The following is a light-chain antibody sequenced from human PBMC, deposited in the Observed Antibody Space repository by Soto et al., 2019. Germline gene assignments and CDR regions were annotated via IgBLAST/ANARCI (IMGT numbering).Light chain of an antibody. CDR2: GAS. J-gene: IGKJ1*01. CDR1: QSVSSSY. Sequence: EIVLTQSPGTLSLSPGERATLSCMASQSVSSSYLTWYQQKPGQAPRLLTYGASSRATGIPDRFSGSGSGTDFTLTISRLEPEDFAVYYCQQYGSSPQAFGQGTKVDI. CDR3: QQYGSSPQA. V-gene: IGKV3-20*01.